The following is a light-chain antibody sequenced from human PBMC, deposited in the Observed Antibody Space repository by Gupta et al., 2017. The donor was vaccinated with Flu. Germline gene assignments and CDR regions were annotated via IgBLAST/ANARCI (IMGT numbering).Light chain of an antibody. CDR3: SSYAGDNSWV. CDR1: SSDIGSYNY. Sequence: QSALPQPPSASGSPGQSVTISCTGPSSDIGSYNYVSWYQQRPGKAPKFMIYKVTERPSGVPDRFSGSKSGNRASLTVSGLQPEDEADYYCSSYAGDNSWVFGGGTKLTVL. J-gene: IGLJ3*02. V-gene: IGLV2-8*01. CDR2: KVT.